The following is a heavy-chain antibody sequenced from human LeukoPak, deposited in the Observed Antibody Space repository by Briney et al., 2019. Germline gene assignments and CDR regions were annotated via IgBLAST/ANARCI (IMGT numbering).Heavy chain of an antibody. D-gene: IGHD3-10*01. J-gene: IGHJ5*02. Sequence: SETLSLTCTVSGGSISSYYWSWIRQPPGKELEWIGYIYYTGSTNYNPSLKSRVTISVDTSKNQFSLKLSSVTAADTAVYYCAGAQIWFGELFPEYNWFDPWGQGTLVTVSS. V-gene: IGHV4-59*01. CDR2: IYYTGST. CDR1: GGSISSYY. CDR3: AGAQIWFGELFPEYNWFDP.